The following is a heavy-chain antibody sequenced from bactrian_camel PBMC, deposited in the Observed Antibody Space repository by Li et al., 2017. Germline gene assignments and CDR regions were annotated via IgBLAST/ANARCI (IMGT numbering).Heavy chain of an antibody. CDR3: AADFRTVVAGCTFYDYTY. D-gene: IGHD6*01. Sequence: HVQLVESGGGSVQAGGSLRLSCTASGFTFVDSDMGWYRQAPGNECELVSTISSDGTTHYGDSAKGRFTISRDTAKNTMYLQMNSLTPDDSAMYYCAADFRTVVAGCTFYDYTYWGRGTQVTVS. CDR2: ISSDGTT. J-gene: IGHJ4*01. CDR1: GFTFVDSD. V-gene: IGHV3S55*01.